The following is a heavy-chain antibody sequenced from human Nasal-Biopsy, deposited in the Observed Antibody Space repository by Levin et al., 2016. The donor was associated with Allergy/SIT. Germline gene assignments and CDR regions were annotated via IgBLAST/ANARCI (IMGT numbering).Heavy chain of an antibody. CDR2: ISVGDSDT. J-gene: IGHJ2*01. V-gene: IGHV5-51*01. Sequence: GESLKISCKGSGHNFTNYWIGWVRQKPAKGLEWMGIISVGDSDTRYSPSFQGQVTISADKSISTAYLQLSSLKASDTAMYYCARQGLEGPKYGYIFLDWYFDLWGRGTLVTVSS. CDR1: GHNFTNYW. D-gene: IGHD5-24*01. CDR3: ARQGLEGPKYGYIFLDWYFDL.